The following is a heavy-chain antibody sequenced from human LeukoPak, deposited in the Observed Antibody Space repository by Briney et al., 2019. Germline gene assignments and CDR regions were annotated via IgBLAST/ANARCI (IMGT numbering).Heavy chain of an antibody. J-gene: IGHJ3*02. D-gene: IGHD5-24*01. V-gene: IGHV1-69*02. CDR1: GGTFSSYT. Sequence: SVKVSCKASGGTFSSYTISWVRQAPGQGLEWMGRIIPILGIANYAQKFQGRVTITADKSTSTAHMELSSLRSEDTAVYYCARVGGSRDGFDAFDIWGQGTMVTVSS. CDR2: IIPILGIA. CDR3: ARVGGSRDGFDAFDI.